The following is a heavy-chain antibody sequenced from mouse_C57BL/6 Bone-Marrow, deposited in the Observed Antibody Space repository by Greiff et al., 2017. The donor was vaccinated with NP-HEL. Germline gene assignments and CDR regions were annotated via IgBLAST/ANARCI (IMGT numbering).Heavy chain of an antibody. Sequence: EVKLVESEGGLVQPGSSMKLSCTASGFTFSDYYMAWVRQVPEKGLEWVANINYDGSSTYYLDSLKSRFIISRDNAKNILYLQMSSLKSEDTATYYCARDIYDGYSFDYWGQGTTLTVSS. V-gene: IGHV5-16*01. CDR2: INYDGSST. D-gene: IGHD2-3*01. J-gene: IGHJ2*01. CDR3: ARDIYDGYSFDY. CDR1: GFTFSDYY.